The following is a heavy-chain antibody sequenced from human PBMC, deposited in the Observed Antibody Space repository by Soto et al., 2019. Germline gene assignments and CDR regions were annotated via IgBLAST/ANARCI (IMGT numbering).Heavy chain of an antibody. Sequence: VGSLRLSCASSVFTFSSYAMRCVRHSPGKWLEWVAVISYDGSNKYYADSVRGRFTISRDNSKNTLYLQMNSLRAEDTAVYYCAHNYDFWSGYSSTYPYYGMDVWRQGTSDTVS. CDR2: ISYDGSNK. CDR3: AHNYDFWSGYSSTYPYYGMDV. D-gene: IGHD3-3*01. V-gene: IGHV3-30-3*01. CDR1: VFTFSSYA. J-gene: IGHJ6*02.